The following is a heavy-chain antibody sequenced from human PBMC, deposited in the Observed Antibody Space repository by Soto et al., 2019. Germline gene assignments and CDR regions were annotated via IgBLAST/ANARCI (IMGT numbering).Heavy chain of an antibody. CDR2: IYHSGST. V-gene: IGHV4-30-2*01. CDR3: ARVNYGGEYYYHGMDV. D-gene: IGHD4-17*01. CDR1: GGSISSGGYS. Sequence: QLQLQESGSGLVKPSQTLSLTCAVSGGSISSGGYSWSWIRQPPGKGLEWIGYIYHSGSTYYNPSLKSRVTISVDRSKNQFSLKLSSVTAADTAVYYCARVNYGGEYYYHGMDVWGQGTTVTVSS. J-gene: IGHJ6*02.